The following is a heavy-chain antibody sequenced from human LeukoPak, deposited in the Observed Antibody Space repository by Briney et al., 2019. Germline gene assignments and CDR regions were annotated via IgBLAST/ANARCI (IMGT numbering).Heavy chain of an antibody. CDR2: ISGSGGST. J-gene: IGHJ2*01. V-gene: IGHV3-23*01. CDR3: AKVGIRIALIVVVFTTADDWYFDL. D-gene: IGHD3-22*01. Sequence: GSLRLSCAASGFTFSNYAMSWVRQAPGKGLEWVSGISGSGGSTYYADSVKGWLTISRDNSKNTLYLQMDSLRAEDTAVYYCAKVGIRIALIVVVFTTADDWYFDLWGRGTLVTVSS. CDR1: GFTFSNYA.